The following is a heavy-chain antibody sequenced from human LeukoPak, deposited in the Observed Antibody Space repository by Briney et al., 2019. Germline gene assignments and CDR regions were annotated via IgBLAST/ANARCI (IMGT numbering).Heavy chain of an antibody. Sequence: PGGSLRLSCAASGFTFSNAWMSWVRQAPGKGLEWVGRIKSKTDGGTTDYAAPVKGRFTLSRDDSKNTLYLQMNSLKTEDTAVYYCTTEGTGYYDSSGYLAPDYWGQGTLVTVSS. CDR2: IKSKTDGGTT. CDR3: TTEGTGYYDSSGYLAPDY. V-gene: IGHV3-15*01. CDR1: GFTFSNAW. J-gene: IGHJ4*02. D-gene: IGHD3-22*01.